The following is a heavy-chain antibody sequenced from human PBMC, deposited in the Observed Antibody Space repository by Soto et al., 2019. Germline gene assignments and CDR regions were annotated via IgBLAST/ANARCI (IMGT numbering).Heavy chain of an antibody. CDR2: IWYDGSNK. D-gene: IGHD6-13*01. V-gene: IGHV3-33*01. J-gene: IGHJ1*01. CDR1: GFTFSSYG. CDR3: ARGEVRGSRKEYFQH. Sequence: QVQLVESGGGVVQPGRSLRLSCAASGFTFSSYGVHWVRQAPGKGLEWVAVIWYDGSNKYYADSVKGRFTISRDNSKNTLYLQMNSLRAEDTAVYYCARGEVRGSRKEYFQHWGQGTLVTVSS.